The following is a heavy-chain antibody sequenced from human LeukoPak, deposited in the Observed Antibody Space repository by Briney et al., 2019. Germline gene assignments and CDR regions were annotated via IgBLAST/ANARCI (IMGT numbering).Heavy chain of an antibody. CDR1: GFTFSSYW. J-gene: IGHJ4*02. D-gene: IGHD4-23*01. CDR3: ARGRPHGNDY. Sequence: GGSLRLSSAASGFTFSSYWMNWVRQAPGKGLVWVSRIASDGSSTTYADSVKGRFSISRDNAKNTLYLQMNSLRVEDTAVYYCARGRPHGNDYWGQGTLVTVSS. V-gene: IGHV3-74*01. CDR2: IASDGSST.